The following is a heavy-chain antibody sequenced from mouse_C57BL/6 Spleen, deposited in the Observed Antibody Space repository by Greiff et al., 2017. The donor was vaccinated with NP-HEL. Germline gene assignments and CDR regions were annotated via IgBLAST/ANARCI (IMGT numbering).Heavy chain of an antibody. V-gene: IGHV1-26*01. CDR1: GYTFTDYY. CDR2: INPNNGGT. CDR3: ARVDSNYGFAY. D-gene: IGHD2-5*01. J-gene: IGHJ3*01. Sequence: EVQLQQSGPELVKPGASVKISCKASGYTFTDYYMNWVKQSHGKSLEWIGDINPNNGGTSYNQKFKGKATLTVDKSSSTAYMELRSLTSEDSAVYYCARVDSNYGFAYWGQGTLVTVSA.